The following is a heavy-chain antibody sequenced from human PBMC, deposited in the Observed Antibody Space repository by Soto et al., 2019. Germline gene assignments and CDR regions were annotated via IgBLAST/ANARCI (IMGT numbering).Heavy chain of an antibody. CDR2: IWYDGSSK. J-gene: IGHJ6*02. CDR1: GFIFSSHG. Sequence: PGGSLRLSCAASGFIFSSHGMHWVRQAPGKGLEWVAVIWYDGSSKFYAGSVKGRFTISRDNSKNTLYLQMNSLRAEDTAVYYCAREPYSDYVMDVWGQGTPVTVSS. D-gene: IGHD3-16*01. V-gene: IGHV3-33*01. CDR3: AREPYSDYVMDV.